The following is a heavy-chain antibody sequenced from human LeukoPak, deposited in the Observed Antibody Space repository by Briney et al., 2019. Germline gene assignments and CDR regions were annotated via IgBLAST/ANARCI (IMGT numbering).Heavy chain of an antibody. V-gene: IGHV3-48*01. CDR2: ISSSSRTK. CDR1: GFTFSSYN. Sequence: PGGSLRLSCAASGFTFSSYNMNWVRQAPGKGLEWVSYISSSSRTKYYADSVKGRFTISRDNAKNSLYLQMNSLRAEDTAVYYCARDHGGGYYYMDVWGKGTTVTVSS. D-gene: IGHD2-15*01. CDR3: ARDHGGGYYYMDV. J-gene: IGHJ6*03.